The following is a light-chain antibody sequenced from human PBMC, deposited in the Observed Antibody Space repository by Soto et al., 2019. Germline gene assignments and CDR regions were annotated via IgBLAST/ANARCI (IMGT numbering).Light chain of an antibody. CDR1: QSVGNNF. V-gene: IGKV3-20*01. Sequence: EIVLTQSPGTLSLSPGERATLSCRASQSVGNNFLAWYQQKPGQAPTLLIYDASNRASGLPDRFSGSGSETDFTLTVSRLEPEDFAVYFCHQYGSSPQTFGQGTKVEI. J-gene: IGKJ1*01. CDR2: DAS. CDR3: HQYGSSPQT.